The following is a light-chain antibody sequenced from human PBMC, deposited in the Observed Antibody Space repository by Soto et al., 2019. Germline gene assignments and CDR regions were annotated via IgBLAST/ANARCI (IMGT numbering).Light chain of an antibody. Sequence: EIVLTQSPGTLSLSPGERATLSCRASQSVSSSYLAWYQQKPGQAPRLLIYGASSRATGIPDRFSGSGSGTDFTLTISRLEPEDFAVYYCQQYGSSPQTFGKGTK. CDR2: GAS. CDR1: QSVSSSY. CDR3: QQYGSSPQT. J-gene: IGKJ1*01. V-gene: IGKV3-20*01.